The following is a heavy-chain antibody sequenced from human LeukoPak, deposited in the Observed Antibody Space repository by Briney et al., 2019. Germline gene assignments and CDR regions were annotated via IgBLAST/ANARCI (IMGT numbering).Heavy chain of an antibody. D-gene: IGHD3-22*01. CDR1: GFTFSSYG. CDR2: IWYDGSNK. J-gene: IGHJ4*02. V-gene: IGHV3-33*01. CDR3: ARDEDSSGYHHRIDY. Sequence: GGSLRLSCAASGFTFSSYGMHWVRQAPGKGLEWVAVIWYDGSNKYYADSVKGRFTISRDNSKNTLYLQMNSLRAEDTAVYYCARDEDSSGYHHRIDYWGRGTLVTVSS.